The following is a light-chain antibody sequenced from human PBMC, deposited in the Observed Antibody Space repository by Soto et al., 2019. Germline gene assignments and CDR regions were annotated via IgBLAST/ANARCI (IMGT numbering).Light chain of an antibody. CDR3: GSYTSSSLV. CDR1: SSDVGGYNY. V-gene: IGLV2-14*01. CDR2: DVS. Sequence: QSALTQPASVSGSPGQSITISCTGTSSDVGGYNYVSWYQQHPGKAPKLMIYDVSNRPSGVSNRFSGSKSGNTASLTISGLHDDDEAYSYCGSYTSSSLVFGGGTKLTVL. J-gene: IGLJ2*01.